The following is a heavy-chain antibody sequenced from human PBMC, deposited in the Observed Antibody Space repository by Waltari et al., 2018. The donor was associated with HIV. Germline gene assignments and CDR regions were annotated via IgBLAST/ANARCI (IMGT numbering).Heavy chain of an antibody. CDR1: GFILSDYD. V-gene: IGHV3-11*01. CDR2: ISNSGSTI. CDR3: ARVSSSSLFDY. Sequence: QVQLVESGGGLVKAGGSLSPSCAASGFILSDYDLSWIRQAPGKGLEWVSYISNSGSTIYYTDSVKGRFTISRDNARNSLYLQMNSLRVEDTAVYYCARVSSSSLFDYWGQGTLVTVSP. D-gene: IGHD6-13*01. J-gene: IGHJ4*02.